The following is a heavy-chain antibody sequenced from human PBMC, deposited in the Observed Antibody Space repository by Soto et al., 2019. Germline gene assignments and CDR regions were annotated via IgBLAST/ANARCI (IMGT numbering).Heavy chain of an antibody. Sequence: QVHLVESGGGVVQPGRSLRLSCAASGFSFSHYDMHWVRQAPGKGLEWVALVSYDGGNKNYADSVKGRFTISRDNSKKALYVQMNSLRVEDTAVYYCAKGHLTISVTRGGPLDSWGQGTLVTVSS. CDR3: AKGHLTISVTRGGPLDS. CDR1: GFSFSHYD. V-gene: IGHV3-30*18. J-gene: IGHJ4*02. CDR2: VSYDGGNK. D-gene: IGHD3-10*01.